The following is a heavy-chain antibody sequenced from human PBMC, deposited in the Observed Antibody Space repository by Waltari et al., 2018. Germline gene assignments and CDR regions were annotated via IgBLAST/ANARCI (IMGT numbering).Heavy chain of an antibody. CDR2: IYYSVST. CDR3: ARGANWNYGGWFDP. CDR1: GGSISSSSYY. J-gene: IGHJ5*02. Sequence: QLQLQESGPGLVKPSETLSLTCTVSGGSISSSSYYWGWIRQPPGKGLEWIGSIYYSVSTYYNPSLKSRVTISVDTSKNQFSLKLSSVTAADTAVYYCARGANWNYGGWFDPWGQGTLVTVSS. D-gene: IGHD1-7*01. V-gene: IGHV4-39*07.